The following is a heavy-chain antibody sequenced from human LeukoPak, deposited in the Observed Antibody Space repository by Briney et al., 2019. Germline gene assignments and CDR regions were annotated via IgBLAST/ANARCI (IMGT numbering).Heavy chain of an antibody. CDR1: GFAFSSYW. J-gene: IGHJ4*02. Sequence: GGSLRLSCAASGFAFSSYWMSWVRQAPGKGLEWVANINQGGSVKYYVDSVKGRFTISRDDAKNSLYVQMNSLRDEDTAVYYCARVGYSGWNLEYWGQGTLVTVSS. D-gene: IGHD5-12*01. CDR3: ARVGYSGWNLEY. V-gene: IGHV3-7*01. CDR2: INQGGSVK.